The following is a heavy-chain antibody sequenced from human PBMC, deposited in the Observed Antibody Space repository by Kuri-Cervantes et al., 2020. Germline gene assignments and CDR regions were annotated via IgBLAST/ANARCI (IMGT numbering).Heavy chain of an antibody. J-gene: IGHJ6*02. CDR1: GFTFGDYA. CDR2: IRSKAYGGTT. Sequence: GESLKISCTASGFTFGDYAMSWFRQAPGKGLEWVGFIRSKAYGGTTEYAASAKGRFTISRDDSKSIAYLQMNSLKTEDTAVYYCTRDHCSSTSCRFYYYYGMDVWGQGTTVTVSS. V-gene: IGHV3-49*03. CDR3: TRDHCSSTSCRFYYYYGMDV. D-gene: IGHD2-2*01.